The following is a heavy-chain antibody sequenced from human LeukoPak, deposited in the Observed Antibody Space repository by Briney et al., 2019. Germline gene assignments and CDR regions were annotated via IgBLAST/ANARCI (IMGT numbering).Heavy chain of an antibody. CDR3: ARVPLYSSSAYYMDV. CDR2: IYTSGST. V-gene: IGHV4-4*07. Sequence: SETLSLTCTVSGGSISSYYWSWIRQPAGKGLEWIGRIYTSGSTNYNPSLKSRVTMSVDTSKNQFSLKLSSVTAADTAVYYCARVPLYSSSAYYMDVWGKGTTVTVSS. J-gene: IGHJ6*03. D-gene: IGHD6-6*01. CDR1: GGSISSYY.